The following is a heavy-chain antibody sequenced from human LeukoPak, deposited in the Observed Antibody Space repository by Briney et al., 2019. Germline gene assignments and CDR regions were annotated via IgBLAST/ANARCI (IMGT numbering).Heavy chain of an antibody. V-gene: IGHV4-39*01. Sequence: PSETLSLTCSVYRGSIRNSSDYTGWIRQPPGKGLEWIATIYFSGSTYYNPSLKSRVTISVDTSKNQFSLKLSSVTAANTAVYCCTRHRERTGYPGYFDSLGQGALVTVSS. CDR3: TRHRERTGYPGYFDS. CDR1: RGSIRNSSDY. D-gene: IGHD3-9*01. CDR2: IYFSGST. J-gene: IGHJ4*02.